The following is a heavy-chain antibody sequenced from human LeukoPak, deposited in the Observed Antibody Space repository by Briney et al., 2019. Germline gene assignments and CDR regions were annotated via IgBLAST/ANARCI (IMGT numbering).Heavy chain of an antibody. CDR1: GDTCSRYA. Sequence: ASVKVSCKASGDTCSRYAISWVRQAPGQGLEWMGLINPSGGRTTYAQKFQGRVTLTRDMSTSTVYMELSSLRSEDTAVYYCARGGDIHLWINYYYYMDVWGKGTTVTVSS. J-gene: IGHJ6*03. CDR2: INPSGGRT. CDR3: ARGGDIHLWINYYYYMDV. V-gene: IGHV1-46*01. D-gene: IGHD5-18*01.